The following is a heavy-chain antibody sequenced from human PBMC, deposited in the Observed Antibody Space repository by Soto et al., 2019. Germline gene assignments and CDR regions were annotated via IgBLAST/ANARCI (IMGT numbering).Heavy chain of an antibody. V-gene: IGHV3-48*02. Sequence: RGSLRPSCAASGFTFSSYSINFGRQAPGKGLEWVSYISISSTTIFYADSVKGRFTISRDDAKNSLYLQMNSLRDEDTSVYYCARDNGIAGSFDPWGQGTLVTVSS. CDR2: ISISSTTI. D-gene: IGHD6-13*01. CDR3: ARDNGIAGSFDP. CDR1: GFTFSSYS. J-gene: IGHJ5*02.